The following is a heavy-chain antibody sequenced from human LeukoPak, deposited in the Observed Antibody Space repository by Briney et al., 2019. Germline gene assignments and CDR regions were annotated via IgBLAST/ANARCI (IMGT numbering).Heavy chain of an antibody. V-gene: IGHV3-23*01. Sequence: PGGSLRLSCGTSGFTFSSYAMSWVRQAPGKGLEWVSAISGRVGSTYYADSGKGRFTISRDNSKNTLYLQMNSLRAEDTAVYYCAKPGPAPGRHQSFDYWGQGTLATVSS. CDR2: ISGRVGST. CDR3: AKPGPAPGRHQSFDY. CDR1: GFTFSSYA. D-gene: IGHD1-1*01. J-gene: IGHJ4*02.